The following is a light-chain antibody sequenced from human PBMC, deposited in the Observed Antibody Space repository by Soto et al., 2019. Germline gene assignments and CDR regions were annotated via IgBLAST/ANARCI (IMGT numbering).Light chain of an antibody. Sequence: QSVLTQPPSASGTPGQRVTISCSGSSSNIGSNYVFWYQQLPGTAPKLLIYRNDQRPSGVPDRFSGSKSGTSASLAISGLRSEDEADYHCAAWDDSLSGPVFGGGTKLTV. J-gene: IGLJ2*01. CDR1: SSNIGSNY. V-gene: IGLV1-47*01. CDR2: RND. CDR3: AAWDDSLSGPV.